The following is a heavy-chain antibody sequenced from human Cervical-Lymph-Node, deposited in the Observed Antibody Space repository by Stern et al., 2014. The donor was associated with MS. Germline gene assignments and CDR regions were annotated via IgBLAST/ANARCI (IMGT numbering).Heavy chain of an antibody. Sequence: QVQLVESGSGLVKPLQTLSLTCAVSGGSISSGGYSWSWIRQPPGKGLEWIGYIYHSGSPYYNPSLKSRVTISVDRSKNQFSLKLSSVTAADTAVYYCARSSTVTPNAFDIWGQGTMVTVSS. D-gene: IGHD4-17*01. CDR1: GGSISSGGYS. V-gene: IGHV4-30-2*01. CDR2: IYHSGSP. J-gene: IGHJ3*02. CDR3: ARSSTVTPNAFDI.